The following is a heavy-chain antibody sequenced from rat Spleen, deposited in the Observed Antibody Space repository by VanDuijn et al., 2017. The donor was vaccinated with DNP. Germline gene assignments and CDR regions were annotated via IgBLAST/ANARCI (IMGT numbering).Heavy chain of an antibody. J-gene: IGHJ2*01. CDR2: IKTGGGST. Sequence: EVQLVESGGDLVQPGGSLKLSCVASGFTFSNYWMYWIRQAPGKGLEWVASIKTGGGSTYYRDSVKGRFTISRDNAKSTLYLQMNSLRSEDMATYYCARWGDYWGQGVMVTVSS. CDR1: GFTFSNYW. V-gene: IGHV5-31*01. CDR3: ARWGDY.